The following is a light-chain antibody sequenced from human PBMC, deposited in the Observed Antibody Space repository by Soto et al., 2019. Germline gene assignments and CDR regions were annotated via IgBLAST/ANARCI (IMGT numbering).Light chain of an antibody. CDR2: GAS. J-gene: IGKJ4*01. Sequence: DVRMTQSPWSLSASVGHGITITCRASRPINTKLNWIQQTPGEPPRLLIYGASTLHDGVPSRFSGSGSGADFTLTISGLQPEDFASYHCQQTYSDISFGGGTKVDIK. CDR1: RPINTK. CDR3: QQTYSDIS. V-gene: IGKV1-39*01.